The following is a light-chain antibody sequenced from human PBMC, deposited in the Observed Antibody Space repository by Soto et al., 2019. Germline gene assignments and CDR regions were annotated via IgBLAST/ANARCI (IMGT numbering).Light chain of an antibody. V-gene: IGKV3-20*01. CDR3: QQYGSSGT. CDR2: GAS. J-gene: IGKJ1*01. Sequence: IVLTQSPGTLSLSPGESATLSCRASQSVNAAHLAWYQQKPGQAPRLLLQGASTRATGIPDRFSGSGSGTDFTLTISRLEPEDFAVYYCQQYGSSGTFGQGTKVEIK. CDR1: QSVNAAH.